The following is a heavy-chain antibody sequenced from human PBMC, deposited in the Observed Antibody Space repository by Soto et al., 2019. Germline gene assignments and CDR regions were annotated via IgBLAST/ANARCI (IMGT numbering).Heavy chain of an antibody. Sequence: EVQLLESGGGLVQPGGSLRLSCAASGFTFNTYDMSWVRQAPGTGLEWVSSIATTGESTFYADSVWGRFTISRDNSKNTPFLQINTLRADDTAIYYCGRPWGGWGHGTVVTVSS. V-gene: IGHV3-23*01. J-gene: IGHJ4*01. CDR3: GRPWGG. CDR1: GFTFNTYD. CDR2: IATTGEST. D-gene: IGHD2-21*01.